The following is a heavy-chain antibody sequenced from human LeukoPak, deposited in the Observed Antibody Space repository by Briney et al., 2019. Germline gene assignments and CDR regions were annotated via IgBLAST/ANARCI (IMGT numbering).Heavy chain of an antibody. J-gene: IGHJ4*02. D-gene: IGHD3-10*01. V-gene: IGHV3-23*01. CDR2: MSASGGST. CDR3: AKLMDYCGSGSFDY. CDR1: GFTVSSSY. Sequence: PGGSLRLSCAASGFTVSSSYMSWVRQAPGKGLEWDSVMSASGGSTSHADSVRGRFTVSRDNSKNTLYLQMNSLRAEDTAVYYCAKLMDYCGSGSFDYWGQGTLVTVSS.